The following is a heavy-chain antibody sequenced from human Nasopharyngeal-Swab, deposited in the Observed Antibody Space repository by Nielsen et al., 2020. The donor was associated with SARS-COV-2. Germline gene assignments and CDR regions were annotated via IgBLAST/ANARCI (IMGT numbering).Heavy chain of an antibody. CDR2: IYYSGST. V-gene: IGHV4-59*01. J-gene: IGHJ5*02. Sequence: SETLSLTCTVSGGSISSYYWSWIRQPPGKGLEWIGYIYYSGSTNYNPSLKSRVTISVDTSKNQSSLKLSSVTAADTAVYYCARNNYDFGSGHWFDHWGQGTLVTVSS. CDR1: GGSISSYY. CDR3: ARNNYDFGSGHWFDH. D-gene: IGHD3-3*01.